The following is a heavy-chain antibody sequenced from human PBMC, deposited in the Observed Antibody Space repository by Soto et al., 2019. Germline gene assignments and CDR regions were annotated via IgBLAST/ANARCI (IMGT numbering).Heavy chain of an antibody. Sequence: GASVKVSCKASGGTFSSYAISWVRQAPGQGLEWMGGIIPIFGTANYAQKFQGRVTITADESTSTAYVELSSLRSEDTAVYYCAADRMVYALYYYYGMDVWGQGTTVTVSS. J-gene: IGHJ6*02. CDR1: GGTFSSYA. D-gene: IGHD2-8*01. CDR2: IIPIFGTA. V-gene: IGHV1-69*13. CDR3: AADRMVYALYYYYGMDV.